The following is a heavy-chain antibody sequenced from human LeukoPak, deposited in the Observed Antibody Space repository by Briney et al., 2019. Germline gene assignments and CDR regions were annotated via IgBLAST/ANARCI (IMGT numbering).Heavy chain of an antibody. CDR1: GFTFSDYA. CDR3: ARVRYDSTASYFDY. CDR2: LTGSYAT. Sequence: QPGGSLRLSCAASGFTFSDYAMTWVRQAPGKGLEWVSALTGSYATYYADSVKGRFTISRDNSKNTLYLQMNSLRAEDTAVYYCARVRYDSTASYFDYWGQGTLVTVSS. D-gene: IGHD3-22*01. V-gene: IGHV3-23*01. J-gene: IGHJ4*02.